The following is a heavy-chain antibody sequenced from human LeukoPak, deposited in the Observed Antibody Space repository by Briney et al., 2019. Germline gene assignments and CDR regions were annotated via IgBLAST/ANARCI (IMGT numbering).Heavy chain of an antibody. D-gene: IGHD6-13*01. Sequence: SETLSLSCTVSGGSTRTESYYWGWIRQPPGKGLEWIGSVHYNGNTYYNPSLKSRVTTSVDTSKNQFSLKLNSVTAADTAVYYCARVTGYMTEDYFDYWGQGTLITVSS. CDR1: GGSTRTESYY. V-gene: IGHV4-39*07. J-gene: IGHJ4*02. CDR2: VHYNGNT. CDR3: ARVTGYMTEDYFDY.